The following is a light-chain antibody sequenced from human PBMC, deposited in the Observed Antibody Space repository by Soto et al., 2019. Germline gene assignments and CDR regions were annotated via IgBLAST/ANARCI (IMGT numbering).Light chain of an antibody. J-gene: IGLJ2*01. CDR2: DNH. Sequence: QSVLTQPPSVSAAPGQRVTISCSGSRSNIGHNYVSWYQHLPGTAPKLLIYDNHKRPSGIPDRFSGSQSGTSATRGITGLQTGDEADYYCGAWDTSLTTVLFGGGTKLTVL. CDR1: RSNIGHNY. CDR3: GAWDTSLTTVL. V-gene: IGLV1-51*01.